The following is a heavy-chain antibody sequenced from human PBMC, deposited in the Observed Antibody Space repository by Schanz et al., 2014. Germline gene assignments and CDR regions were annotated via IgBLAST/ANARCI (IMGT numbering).Heavy chain of an antibody. J-gene: IGHJ4*02. CDR3: AKELRPGTERPRGNFDY. Sequence: EVQLVESGGGLIQPGGSLRLSCAVSGFTVNTNYMSWVRQAPGKGLEWVAVIYSGGSTFYTDSVKGRFTISRDNSKNTLSLQMNSLRAEDTAVYYCAKELRPGTERPRGNFDYWGQGTLVTVSS. CDR2: IYSGGST. D-gene: IGHD1-7*01. V-gene: IGHV3-53*01. CDR1: GFTVNTNY.